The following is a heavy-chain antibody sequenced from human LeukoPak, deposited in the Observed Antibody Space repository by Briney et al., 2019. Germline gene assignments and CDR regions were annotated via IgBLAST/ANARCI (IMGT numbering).Heavy chain of an antibody. V-gene: IGHV3-7*03. Sequence: GGSLRLSCAASGFTFNIYWMSWVRQAPGKGLEWVAIIKQDGSEKYYVDSVKGRFTISRDNAKNSLYLQMNSLRVEDTAVYYCAKGDYYDSSGYFDYWGQGTLVTVSS. CDR2: IKQDGSEK. J-gene: IGHJ4*02. CDR1: GFTFNIYW. D-gene: IGHD3-22*01. CDR3: AKGDYYDSSGYFDY.